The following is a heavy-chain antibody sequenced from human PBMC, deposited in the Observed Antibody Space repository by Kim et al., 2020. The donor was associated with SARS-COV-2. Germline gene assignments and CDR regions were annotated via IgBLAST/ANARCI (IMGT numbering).Heavy chain of an antibody. Sequence: SETLSLTCSVSGGSIRSSSYYWGWIRQPPGKGLEWIGSIYYSGSTYYNPSLKSRVTISVDTSKNQFSLKLTSVTAADTAVYYCARHPHGVIVATIPLLFVDYWGQGTLVTVSS. D-gene: IGHD5-12*01. J-gene: IGHJ4*02. CDR1: GGSIRSSSYY. V-gene: IGHV4-39*01. CDR2: IYYSGST. CDR3: ARHPHGVIVATIPLLFVDY.